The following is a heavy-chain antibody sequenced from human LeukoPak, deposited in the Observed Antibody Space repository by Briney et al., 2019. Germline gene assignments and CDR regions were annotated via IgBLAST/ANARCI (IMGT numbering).Heavy chain of an antibody. CDR3: ARAQYYYDSSGYYPYYFDY. J-gene: IGHJ4*02. D-gene: IGHD3-22*01. CDR2: IYYSGST. Sequence: SETLSLTCAVYGGSFSGYYWSWIRQPPGKGLEWIGYIYYSGSTYYNPSLKSRVTISVDTSKNQFSLKLSSVTAADTAVYYCARAQYYYDSSGYYPYYFDYWGKGTLVTVSS. V-gene: IGHV4-34*09. CDR1: GGSFSGYY.